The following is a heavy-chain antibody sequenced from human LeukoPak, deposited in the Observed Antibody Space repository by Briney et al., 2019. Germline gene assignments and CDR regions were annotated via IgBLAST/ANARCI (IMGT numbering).Heavy chain of an antibody. V-gene: IGHV1-69*02. CDR1: GGTFSSYT. J-gene: IGHJ6*02. CDR3: ARILTPGYYGMDV. D-gene: IGHD1-14*01. Sequence: ASVKVSCKASGGTFSSYTISWVRQAPGQGLEWMGRIIPILGIANYAQKFQGRVTITADKSTSTAYMELSSLSSEDTAVYYCARILTPGYYGMDVWGQGTTVTVSS. CDR2: IIPILGIA.